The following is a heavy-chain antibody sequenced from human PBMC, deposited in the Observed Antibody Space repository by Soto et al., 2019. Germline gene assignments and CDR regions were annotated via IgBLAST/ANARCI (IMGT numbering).Heavy chain of an antibody. Sequence: PGGSLRLSCAASGFTFSSCGMHWVRQAPGKGLEWVAVTSHDESNKFYADSVKGRFTISRDNSKNTLYLQMNSLRTEDTAVYYCAKDTGGVQLWDFFDYWGQGTMVAVYS. CDR1: GFTFSSCG. V-gene: IGHV3-30*18. J-gene: IGHJ4*02. D-gene: IGHD1-1*01. CDR2: TSHDESNK. CDR3: AKDTGGVQLWDFFDY.